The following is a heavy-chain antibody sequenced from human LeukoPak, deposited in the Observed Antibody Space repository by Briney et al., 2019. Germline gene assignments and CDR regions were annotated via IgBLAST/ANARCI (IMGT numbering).Heavy chain of an antibody. J-gene: IGHJ4*02. CDR1: GYTFTSYY. Sequence: GASVKVSCKASGYTFTSYYMHWVRQAPGQGLEWMGIINPSGGSTSYAQKFQGRVTMTRDTSTSTVYMELSSLRSEDTAVYYCARPVDIVATTISYYFDYWGQGTLVTVSS. V-gene: IGHV1-46*01. CDR2: INPSGGST. D-gene: IGHD5-12*01. CDR3: ARPVDIVATTISYYFDY.